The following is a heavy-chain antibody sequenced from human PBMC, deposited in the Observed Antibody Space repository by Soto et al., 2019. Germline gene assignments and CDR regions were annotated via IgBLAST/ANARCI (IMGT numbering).Heavy chain of an antibody. CDR2: IYHSEST. Sequence: SETLSLTCAVSGGSISTTNWWSWVRQPPGKGLEWIGEIYHSESTNYNPSLKSRVTMSVDKSKNQFSLKLRSVTAADTAVYYCARDQISGSAFEFWGQGTMVPVSS. V-gene: IGHV4-4*02. CDR3: ARDQISGSAFEF. CDR1: GGSISTTNW. J-gene: IGHJ3*01. D-gene: IGHD5-12*01.